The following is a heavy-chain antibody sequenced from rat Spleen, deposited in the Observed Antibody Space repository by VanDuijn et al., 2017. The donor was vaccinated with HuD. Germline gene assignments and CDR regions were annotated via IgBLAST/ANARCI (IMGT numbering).Heavy chain of an antibody. CDR1: GFTFNNYW. V-gene: IGHV5-31*01. D-gene: IGHD1-2*01. CDR2: ISPSGAIP. Sequence: EVQLVESGGGLVQPGGSLKLSCVASGFTFNNYWMTWIRQAPGKGLEWVASISPSGAIPNYRDSVKGRFTISRDNAKSTLYLRMDSLRSEDTATYYCTTGGTIAVPIWFAHWGQGTLVTVSS. J-gene: IGHJ3*01. CDR3: TTGGTIAVPIWFAH.